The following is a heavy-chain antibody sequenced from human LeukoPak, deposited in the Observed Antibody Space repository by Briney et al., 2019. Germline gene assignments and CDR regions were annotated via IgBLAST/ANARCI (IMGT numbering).Heavy chain of an antibody. J-gene: IGHJ6*03. CDR1: GFTFSSYA. D-gene: IGHD3-3*01. CDR3: ARAFFLDEQKDFWSGYPLNYYYYMDV. CDR2: ISSNGGST. V-gene: IGHV3-64*01. Sequence: GGSLRLSCAASGFTFSSYAMHWVRQAPGKGLEYVSAISSNGGSTYYANSVKGRFTISRDNSKNTLYLQMGSLRAEDMAVYYCARAFFLDEQKDFWSGYPLNYYYYMDVWGKGTTVTVSS.